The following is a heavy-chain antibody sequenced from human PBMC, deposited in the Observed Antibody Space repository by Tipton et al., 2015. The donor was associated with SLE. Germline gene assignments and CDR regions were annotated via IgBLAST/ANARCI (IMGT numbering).Heavy chain of an antibody. CDR1: GYTFTTYG. CDR2: ISGYDGNT. V-gene: IGHV1-18*01. CDR3: AKEGPEILGWLH. Sequence: QLVQSGVEVKKPGASVRVSCKASGYTFTTYGISWVRQAPGQGLEWMGWISGYDGNTNYAQKFQGRVTMTTDTSTSTAYMELRSLKSDDTAMYYCAKEGPEILGWLHWGQGSLVTVSS. D-gene: IGHD3-16*01. J-gene: IGHJ4*02.